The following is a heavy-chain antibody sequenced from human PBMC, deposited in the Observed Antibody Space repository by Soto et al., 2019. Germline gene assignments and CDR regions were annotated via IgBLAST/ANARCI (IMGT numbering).Heavy chain of an antibody. CDR3: ARGGLSSTSARYSYYYYMDV. CDR1: GYTFTSYY. CDR2: INPSGGST. Sequence: ASVKGACKASGYTFTSYYMHWVRQAPGQGLEWMGIINPSGGSTSYAQKFQGRVTMTRDTSTSTAYMELRSLRSDDTAVYYCARGGLSSTSARYSYYYYMDVWGKGTTVTVSS. V-gene: IGHV1-46*01. J-gene: IGHJ6*03. D-gene: IGHD2-2*01.